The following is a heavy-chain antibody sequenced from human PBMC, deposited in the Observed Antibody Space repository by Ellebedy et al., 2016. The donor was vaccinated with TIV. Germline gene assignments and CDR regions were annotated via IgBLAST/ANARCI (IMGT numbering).Heavy chain of an antibody. J-gene: IGHJ4*02. D-gene: IGHD1-14*01. V-gene: IGHV3-48*04. CDR3: ARRHRGPSYYFDS. CDR2: ITGRGGMM. Sequence: GESLKISCVASGFIFSSYYMTWVRQAPGKGREWISYITGRGGMMDHADSVKGRFTISRDNAKNSLYLQLRSLSAEDTAVYYWARRHRGPSYYFDSWGQGALVTVSS. CDR1: GFIFSSYY.